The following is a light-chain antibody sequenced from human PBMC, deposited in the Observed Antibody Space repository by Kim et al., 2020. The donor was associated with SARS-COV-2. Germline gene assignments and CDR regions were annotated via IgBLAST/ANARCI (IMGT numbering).Light chain of an antibody. CDR2: AAS. V-gene: IGKV1-8*01. J-gene: IGKJ2*01. Sequence: ASTGDRVTITCRASQGISCYLAWYQQKPGKAPKLLIYAASTLQSGVPSRFSGSGSGTDFTLTISCLQSEDFATYYCQQYYSYPPYTFGQGTKLEI. CDR3: QQYYSYPPYT. CDR1: QGISCY.